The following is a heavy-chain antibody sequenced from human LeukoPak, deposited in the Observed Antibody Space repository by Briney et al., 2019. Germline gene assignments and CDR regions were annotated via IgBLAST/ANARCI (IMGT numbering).Heavy chain of an antibody. V-gene: IGHV1-18*01. Sequence: VASVKVSCKASGYTFTSYGISWVRQAPGQGLEWMGWISAYNGNTNYAQKLQGRVTMTTDTSTSTAYMELRSLRSEDTAVYYCGRVLGWYYDSSDYSRAFDYWGQGTLVTVSS. CDR1: GYTFTSYG. D-gene: IGHD3-22*01. CDR3: GRVLGWYYDSSDYSRAFDY. CDR2: ISAYNGNT. J-gene: IGHJ4*02.